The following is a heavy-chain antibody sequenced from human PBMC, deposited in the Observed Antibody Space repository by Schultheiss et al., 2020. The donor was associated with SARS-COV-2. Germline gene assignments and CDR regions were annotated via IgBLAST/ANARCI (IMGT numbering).Heavy chain of an antibody. CDR3: ARDGLRTTVTFDL. J-gene: IGHJ2*01. CDR1: GGSFSGYY. V-gene: IGHV4-34*01. CDR2: INHSGST. D-gene: IGHD4-17*01. Sequence: SETLSLTCAVYGGSFSGYYWSWIRQPPGKGLEWIGEINHSGSTIYNPSLKSRVTISVDTSKNQFSLRLSSVTAADTAVYYCARDGLRTTVTFDLWGRGTLVTVSS.